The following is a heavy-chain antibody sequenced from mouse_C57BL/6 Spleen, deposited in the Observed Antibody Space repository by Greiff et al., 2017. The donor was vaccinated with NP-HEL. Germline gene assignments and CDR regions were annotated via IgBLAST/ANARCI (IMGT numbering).Heavy chain of an antibody. CDR2: IHPNSGST. Sequence: QVQLQQPGAELVKPGASVKLSCKASGYTFTSYWMHWVKQRPGQGLEWIGMIHPNSGSTNYTEKFKSKATLTVDKSSSTAYMQLSSLTSEDSAVYYCARRIPITTVVATDYAMDYWGKGTSVTVSS. J-gene: IGHJ4*01. V-gene: IGHV1-64*01. CDR3: ARRIPITTVVATDYAMDY. D-gene: IGHD1-1*01. CDR1: GYTFTSYW.